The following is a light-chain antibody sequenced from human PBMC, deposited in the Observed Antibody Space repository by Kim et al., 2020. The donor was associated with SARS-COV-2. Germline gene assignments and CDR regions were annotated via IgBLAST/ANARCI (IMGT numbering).Light chain of an antibody. J-gene: IGLJ1*01. CDR3: SSYTTTSTLV. CDR1: SSDIGAYNY. CDR2: DVS. Sequence: QSALTQPASVSGSPGQSITISCTGTSSDIGAYNYVSWYQQHPGKAPKLMIYDVSDRSSGVSTHFSGSKSGNTASLTISGLQAEDEADYYCSSYTTTSTLVFGTGTKVTVL. V-gene: IGLV2-14*03.